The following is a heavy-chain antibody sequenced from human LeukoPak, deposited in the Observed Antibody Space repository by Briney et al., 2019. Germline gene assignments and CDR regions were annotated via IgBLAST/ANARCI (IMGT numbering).Heavy chain of an antibody. D-gene: IGHD3-22*01. CDR3: AKGGDYDSSDY. Sequence: ASVKVSCKASGYTFTGYYMHWVRQAPGQGLEWMGWMNPDSGKTDYAQKFQGRVTMTRITSISTAYMELSSLRSDDTAVYYCAKGGDYDSSDYWGQGTLVTVSS. V-gene: IGHV1-8*02. J-gene: IGHJ4*02. CDR2: MNPDSGKT. CDR1: GYTFTGYY.